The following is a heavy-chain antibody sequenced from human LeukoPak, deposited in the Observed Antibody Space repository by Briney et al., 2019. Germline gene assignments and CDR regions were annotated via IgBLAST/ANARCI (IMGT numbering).Heavy chain of an antibody. V-gene: IGHV4-61*02. D-gene: IGHD6-13*01. J-gene: IGHJ4*02. CDR3: ARMRMARRTDSSSWYRAVAGRDPHFDY. Sequence: SETLSLTCTVSGGAISSGSYYWSWIRQPAGKGLEWIGRIYTSGSTNYNPSLKSRVTMSVDTSKNQFSLKLSSVTAADTAVYYCARMRMARRTDSSSWYRAVAGRDPHFDYWGQGTLVTVSS. CDR1: GGAISSGSYY. CDR2: IYTSGST.